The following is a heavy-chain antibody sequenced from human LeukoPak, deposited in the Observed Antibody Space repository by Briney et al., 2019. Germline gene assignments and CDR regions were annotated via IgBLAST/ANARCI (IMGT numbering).Heavy chain of an antibody. CDR1: GGSISSYY. CDR2: IYTSGST. J-gene: IGHJ4*02. CDR3: ARHGSFRYYFDY. Sequence: SETLSLTCTVSGGSISSYYWSWIRQPPGKGLEWIGYIYTSGSTNYNPSLKSRVTISVDTSKNQFSLKLSSVTAADTAVYYCARHGSFRYYFDYWGQGTLVTVSS. V-gene: IGHV4-4*09.